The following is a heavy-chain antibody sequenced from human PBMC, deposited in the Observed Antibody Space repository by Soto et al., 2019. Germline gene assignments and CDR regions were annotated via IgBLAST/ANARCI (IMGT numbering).Heavy chain of an antibody. V-gene: IGHV3-21*06. J-gene: IGHJ4*02. CDR2: ISSTTNYI. CDR1: GFTFTGYS. Sequence: GGSLRLSCAASGFTFTGYSMNWVRQAPGKGLEWVSSISSTTNYIYYGDFMKGRFTISRDNAKNSLYLEMNSLRAEDTAVYYCARESEDLTSNFDYWGQGTLVTVSS. CDR3: ARESEDLTSNFDY.